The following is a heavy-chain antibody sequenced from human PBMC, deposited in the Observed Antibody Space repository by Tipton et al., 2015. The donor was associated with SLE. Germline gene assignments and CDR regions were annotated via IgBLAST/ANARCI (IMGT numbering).Heavy chain of an antibody. CDR2: VSGSGGST. Sequence: SLRLSCAASGFTFSSYGMSWVRQAPGKGLEWVSAVSGSGGSTYYADSVKGRFTISRDNSKNTLYLQMNSLRAEDTAVYYCAKGAEYCGGDCSFFDYWGQGTLVTVSS. CDR3: AKGAEYCGGDCSFFDY. J-gene: IGHJ4*02. V-gene: IGHV3-23*01. D-gene: IGHD2-21*01. CDR1: GFTFSSYG.